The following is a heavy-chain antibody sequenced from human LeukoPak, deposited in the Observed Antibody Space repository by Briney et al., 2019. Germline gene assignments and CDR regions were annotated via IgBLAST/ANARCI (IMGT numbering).Heavy chain of an antibody. CDR3: ARDTPRREGNWFDP. Sequence: ASVKVSCKASGYTFTGYYMHWVRQAPGQGLEWMGWINPNSGGTNYAQKFQGRVTMTRDTSISTAYMERSRLRSDDTAVYYCARDTPRREGNWFDPWGQGTLVTVSS. V-gene: IGHV1-2*02. CDR2: INPNSGGT. CDR1: GYTFTGYY. J-gene: IGHJ5*02. D-gene: IGHD1-14*01.